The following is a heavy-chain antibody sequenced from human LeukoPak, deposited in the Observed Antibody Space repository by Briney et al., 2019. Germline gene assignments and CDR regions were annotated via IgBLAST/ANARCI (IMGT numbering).Heavy chain of an antibody. CDR3: ARSPQTTPWGSLSPYYFDY. J-gene: IGHJ4*02. CDR1: GGSISSYY. Sequence: SETLSLTCTVSGGSISSYYWSWIRQPPEKGLEWIGYIYNSGSTNYNPSLKSRVTISVDTSKNQFSLKLSSVTAADTAVYYCARSPQTTPWGSLSPYYFDYWGQGTLVTVPS. D-gene: IGHD3-16*02. CDR2: IYNSGST. V-gene: IGHV4-59*01.